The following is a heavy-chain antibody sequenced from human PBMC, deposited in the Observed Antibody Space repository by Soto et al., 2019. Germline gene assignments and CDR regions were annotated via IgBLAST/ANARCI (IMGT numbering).Heavy chain of an antibody. CDR1: SVSNAW. CDR2: IKSKTDGGTT. V-gene: IGHV3-15*07. Sequence: SVSNAWMNWVRQAPGKGLEWVGRIKSKTDGGTTDYAAPVKGRFTISRDDSKNTLYLQMNSLKTEDTAVYYCTTDREGGTIWPPALYWGQGTLVTVSS. J-gene: IGHJ4*02. D-gene: IGHD3-9*01. CDR3: TTDREGGTIWPPALY.